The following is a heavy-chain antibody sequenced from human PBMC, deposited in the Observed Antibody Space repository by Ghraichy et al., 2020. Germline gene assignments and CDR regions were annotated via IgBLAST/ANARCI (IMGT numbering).Heavy chain of an antibody. Sequence: SETLSLTCTVSGYSISSGYYWGWIRQPPGKGLEWIGSIYHSGSTYYNPSLKSRVTISVDTSKNQFSLKLSSVTAADTAVYYCARKKPSGYFDWLSNHPFDYWGQGTLVTVSS. D-gene: IGHD3-9*01. CDR2: IYHSGST. CDR3: ARKKPSGYFDWLSNHPFDY. CDR1: GYSISSGYY. J-gene: IGHJ4*02. V-gene: IGHV4-38-2*02.